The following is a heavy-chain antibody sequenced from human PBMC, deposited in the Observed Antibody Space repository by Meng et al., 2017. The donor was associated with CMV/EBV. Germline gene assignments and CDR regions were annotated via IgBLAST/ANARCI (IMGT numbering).Heavy chain of an antibody. V-gene: IGHV1-18*01. Sequence: VNVWPSGTGVKKPSASCKVSCKASGYTFTSNGISWVRQAPGQGLEWMGCISAYNGNTNYAQKLQGRVTMTTDTSTSTAYMELRSLRSDDTAVYYCAREGFDYWGQGTLVTVSS. CDR1: GYTFTSNG. J-gene: IGHJ4*02. CDR3: AREGFDY. CDR2: ISAYNGNT.